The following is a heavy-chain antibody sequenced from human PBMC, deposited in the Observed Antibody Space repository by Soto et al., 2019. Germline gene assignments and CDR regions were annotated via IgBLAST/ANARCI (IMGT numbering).Heavy chain of an antibody. CDR2: IYHGLSI. Sequence: SETLSLTCAVYSGSFSGYYWSWIRQPPGKGLEWIGEIYHGLSIVYNPSLKSRVTISGDSSKNQFSLKLSSVTAADTAVYYCARHGGYYFDYWGQGTLVTVYS. J-gene: IGHJ4*02. CDR1: SGSFSGYY. V-gene: IGHV4-34*01. CDR3: ARHGGYYFDY. D-gene: IGHD3-16*01.